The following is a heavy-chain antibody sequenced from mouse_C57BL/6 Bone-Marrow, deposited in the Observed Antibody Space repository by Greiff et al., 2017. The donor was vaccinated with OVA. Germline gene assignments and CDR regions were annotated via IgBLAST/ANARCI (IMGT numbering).Heavy chain of an antibody. CDR2: IDPANGNT. D-gene: IGHD2-4*01. CDR3: ADYDSYFDY. CDR1: GFNINNTY. J-gene: IGHJ2*01. V-gene: IGHV14-3*01. Sequence: VQLQQSVAELVRPGASVKLSCTASGFNINNTYMHWVKQRPEQGLEWIGRIDPANGNTNYAPKFKGKATITADTSSNTSYLQLSSRTSGDTAIYSGADYDSYFDYWGQGTTVTVA.